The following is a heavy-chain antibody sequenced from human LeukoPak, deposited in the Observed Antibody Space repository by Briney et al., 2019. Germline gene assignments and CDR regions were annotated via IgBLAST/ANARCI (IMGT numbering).Heavy chain of an antibody. CDR1: GGSINSY. CDR3: AGGFGVRGLGRYYYYYMDV. Sequence: SETLSLTCTVSGGSINSYWSWIRQPAGKGLEWIGRISGSGTITYNPALQSRLSISIDTSKNQFSLKLMSVTAADTAVYYCAGGFGVRGLGRYYYYYMDVWGKGTTVTISS. J-gene: IGHJ6*03. V-gene: IGHV4-4*07. CDR2: ISGSGTI. D-gene: IGHD3-10*01.